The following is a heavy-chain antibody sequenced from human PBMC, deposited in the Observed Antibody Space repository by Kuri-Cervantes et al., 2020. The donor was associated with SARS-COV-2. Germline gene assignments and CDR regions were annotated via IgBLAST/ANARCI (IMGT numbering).Heavy chain of an antibody. J-gene: IGHJ6*02. CDR1: GFTVSSNY. Sequence: GESLKISCAASGFTVSSNYMSWVRQAPGKGLEWVSVIYSGGSTYYADSVKGRFTISRDNSKNTLYLQMNSLRAEDTAVYYCARAGYDFWSGYPNYYYYGMDAWGQGTMVTVSS. D-gene: IGHD3-3*01. V-gene: IGHV3-53*01. CDR3: ARAGYDFWSGYPNYYYYGMDA. CDR2: IYSGGST.